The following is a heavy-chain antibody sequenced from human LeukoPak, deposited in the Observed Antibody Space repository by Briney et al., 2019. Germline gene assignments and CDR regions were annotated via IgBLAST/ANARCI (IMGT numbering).Heavy chain of an antibody. CDR3: ARDLYGDDSNNWFDP. CDR2: INSDGSRT. D-gene: IGHD4-17*01. V-gene: IGHV3-74*01. CDR1: GFTFSRSW. Sequence: QSGGSLRLSCVASGFTFSRSWLHWVRQAPGKGLVWVSRINSDGSRTTYADFVKGRFTIARDNAKNTLYLQMNSLRAEDTAVYYCARDLYGDDSNNWFDPWGQGTQVTVSS. J-gene: IGHJ5*02.